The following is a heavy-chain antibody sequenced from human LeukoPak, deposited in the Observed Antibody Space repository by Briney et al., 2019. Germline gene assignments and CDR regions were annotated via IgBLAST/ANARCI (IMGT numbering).Heavy chain of an antibody. V-gene: IGHV3-23*01. D-gene: IGHD1-26*01. CDR1: GFTFNSYA. CDR3: AKGGSYTLLHGY. Sequence: PGGSLRLSCAASGFTFNSYAMSWVRQAPGKGLEWVSAISGSGGSTYYADSVKGRFTISRDNSKNTLYLQMNSLRAEDTAVYYCAKGGSYTLLHGYWGQGTLVAVSS. J-gene: IGHJ4*02. CDR2: ISGSGGST.